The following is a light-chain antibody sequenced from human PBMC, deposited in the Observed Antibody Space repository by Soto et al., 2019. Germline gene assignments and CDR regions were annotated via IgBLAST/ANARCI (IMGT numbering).Light chain of an antibody. J-gene: IGLJ1*01. CDR1: SRSVDSYDF. CDR2: EGT. CDR3: CSYGKV. Sequence: QSALTQPASVSGSPVQSIIISCTGISRSVDSYDFVSWYQQHTGKAPKLIIYEGTQRPSGVSNRFSGSKSDNAASLTISGLQAEDEADYYCCSYGKVFGTGSKLTVL. V-gene: IGLV2-23*01.